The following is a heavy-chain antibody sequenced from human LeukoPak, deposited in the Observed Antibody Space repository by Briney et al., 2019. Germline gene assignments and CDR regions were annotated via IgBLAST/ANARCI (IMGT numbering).Heavy chain of an antibody. CDR1: GFTFSSYA. D-gene: IGHD1-26*01. CDR2: ISYDGSIK. Sequence: GGSLRLSCAASGFTFSSYAMHWVRQAPGKGLEWVAFISYDGSIKYYADSVKGRFTISRDNSKNTLYLQMNSLRAEDTAVYYCAKEGSHSGSYPDAFDIWGQGTMVTVSS. V-gene: IGHV3-30-3*01. J-gene: IGHJ3*02. CDR3: AKEGSHSGSYPDAFDI.